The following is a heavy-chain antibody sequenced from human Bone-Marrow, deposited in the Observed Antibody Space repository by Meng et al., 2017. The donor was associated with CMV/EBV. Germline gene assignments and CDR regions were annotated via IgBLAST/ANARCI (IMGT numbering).Heavy chain of an antibody. Sequence: KASGGTFSSYAISWVRQAPGQGLEWMGGIIPIFGTANYAQKFQGRVTITTDESTSTAYMELSSLRSEDTAVYYCARGPTGIHYNWFDPWGQGTLVTVSS. D-gene: IGHD1-1*01. V-gene: IGHV1-69*05. J-gene: IGHJ5*02. CDR2: IIPIFGTA. CDR1: GGTFSSYA. CDR3: ARGPTGIHYNWFDP.